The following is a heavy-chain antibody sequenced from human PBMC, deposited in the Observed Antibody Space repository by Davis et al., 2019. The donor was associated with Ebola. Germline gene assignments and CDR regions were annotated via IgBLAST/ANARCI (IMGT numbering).Heavy chain of an antibody. D-gene: IGHD5-24*01. V-gene: IGHV3-20*01. Sequence: GESLKISCAASGFTFSSYAMSWVRQAPGKGLEWVSAINWSGGKTAYADSVKGRFTISRDNAKNSLYLQMNSLRAEDTALYRCARSRGTYFDYWGQGTTVTVSS. CDR1: GFTFSSYA. CDR2: INWSGGKT. J-gene: IGHJ4*03. CDR3: ARSRGTYFDY.